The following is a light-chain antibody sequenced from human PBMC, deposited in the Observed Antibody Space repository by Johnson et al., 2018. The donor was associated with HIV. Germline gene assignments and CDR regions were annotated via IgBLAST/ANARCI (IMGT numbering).Light chain of an antibody. J-gene: IGLJ1*01. V-gene: IGLV1-51*01. CDR1: SSNIGNNY. CDR2: ENN. Sequence: QSVLTQPPSVSAAPGQKVTISCSGSSSNIGNNYVSWYQHLPGKAPKLLIYENNKRPSGIPDRFSGSKSGTSATLGITGLQTGDEADYYCGTWDSSLSAFYVFGTGTKITVL. CDR3: GTWDSSLSAFYV.